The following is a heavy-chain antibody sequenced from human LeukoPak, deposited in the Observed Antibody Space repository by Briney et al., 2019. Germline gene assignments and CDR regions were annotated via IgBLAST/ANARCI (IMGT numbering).Heavy chain of an antibody. J-gene: IGHJ5*02. V-gene: IGHV1-69*05. CDR3: ARDIVVVPAAIHWFDP. D-gene: IGHD2-2*01. Sequence: ASVKVSCKASGGTFSSYAISWVRQAPGQGLEWMGGIIPIFGTANYAQKFQGRVTITTDGSTSTAYLELSSLRSEDTAVYYCARDIVVVPAAIHWFDPWGQGTLVTVSS. CDR1: GGTFSSYA. CDR2: IIPIFGTA.